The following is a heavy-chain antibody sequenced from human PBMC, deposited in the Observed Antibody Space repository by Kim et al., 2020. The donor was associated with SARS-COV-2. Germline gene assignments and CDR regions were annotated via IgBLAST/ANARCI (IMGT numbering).Heavy chain of an antibody. D-gene: IGHD3-10*01. Sequence: GESLKISCKGSGYSFTSYWIGWVRQMPGKGLEWMGIIYPGDSDTRYSPSFHGQVTISADKSISTAYLRWSSLKASDTAMYYCARHLIGYYGSGWGTRYYYYGMDVWGQGTTVTVSS. CDR3: ARHLIGYYGSGWGTRYYYYGMDV. J-gene: IGHJ6*02. V-gene: IGHV5-51*01. CDR2: IYPGDSDT. CDR1: GYSFTSYW.